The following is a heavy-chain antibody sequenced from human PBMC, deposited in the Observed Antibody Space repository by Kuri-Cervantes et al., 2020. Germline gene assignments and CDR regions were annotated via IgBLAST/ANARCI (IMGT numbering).Heavy chain of an antibody. V-gene: IGHV4-34*01. CDR2: INHSGST. Sequence: SQTLSLTCAVYGGSFSGYYWSWIRQPPGKGLEWIGEINHSGSTNYNPSLKSRVTISVDTSKNQFSLKLSSVTAADTAMYYCARVKISGSYQRGYYFDYWGQGTLVTVSS. CDR3: ARVKISGSYQRGYYFDY. J-gene: IGHJ4*02. CDR1: GGSFSGYY. D-gene: IGHD1-26*01.